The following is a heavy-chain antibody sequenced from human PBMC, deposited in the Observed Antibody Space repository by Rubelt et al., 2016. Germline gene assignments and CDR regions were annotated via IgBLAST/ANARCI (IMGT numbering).Heavy chain of an antibody. CDR1: GGSISSSYY. CDR3: ARGYDYYGSGRVDAFDI. J-gene: IGHJ3*02. Sequence: QLQLQESGPGLVKPSETLSLTCTVSGGSISSSYYWGWIRQPPGKGLEWIGSIYYSGSTYYNPALKSRVTISVDTSKNQFSLKLSSVTAADTAVYYCARGYDYYGSGRVDAFDIWGQGTMVTVSS. CDR2: IYYSGST. D-gene: IGHD3-10*01. V-gene: IGHV4-39*01.